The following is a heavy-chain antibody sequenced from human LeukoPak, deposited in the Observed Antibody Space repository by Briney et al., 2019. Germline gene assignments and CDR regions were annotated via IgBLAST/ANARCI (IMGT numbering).Heavy chain of an antibody. J-gene: IGHJ4*02. V-gene: IGHV4-39*01. D-gene: IGHD3-9*01. CDR3: ARQTSYYDILTGYYIGNFDY. CDR1: GGSISSSSYY. CDR2: IYCSGST. Sequence: WETLTLTCTVSGGSISSSSYYWGCIRQPPGKGLEWIGSIYCSGSTYYNPSLKSRVTIAVDTSKNQFSLKLSSVTAADTAVYYCARQTSYYDILTGYYIGNFDYCGQGALFSASS.